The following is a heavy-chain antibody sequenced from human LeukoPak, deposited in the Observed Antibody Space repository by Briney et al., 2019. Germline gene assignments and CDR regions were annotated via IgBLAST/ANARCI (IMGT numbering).Heavy chain of an antibody. CDR3: ARVGSIAARPGYYYYYGMDV. V-gene: IGHV1-69*13. D-gene: IGHD6-6*01. CDR1: GGTFSSYA. Sequence: ASVTVSCTASGGTFSSYAISWVRQAPGQGLEWMGGIIPIFGTANYAQKFQGRVTITADESTSTAYMELSSLRSEDTAVYYCARVGSIAARPGYYYYYGMDVWGQGTTVTVSS. CDR2: IIPIFGTA. J-gene: IGHJ6*02.